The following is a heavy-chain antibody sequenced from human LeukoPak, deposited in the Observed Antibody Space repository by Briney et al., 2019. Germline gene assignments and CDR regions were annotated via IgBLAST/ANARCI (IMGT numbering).Heavy chain of an antibody. CDR3: ARVVSYGFFDY. CDR1: GFTFSSYW. CDR2: IKQDGSEK. V-gene: IGHV3-7*01. D-gene: IGHD5-18*01. J-gene: IGHJ4*02. Sequence: GGSLRLSCAASGFTFSSYWMSWVRQAPGKGLEWVAIIKQDGSEKYYVDSVKGRFTISRDNAKNSLYLQMNSLRAEDTVVYYCARVVSYGFFDYWGQGTLVTVSS.